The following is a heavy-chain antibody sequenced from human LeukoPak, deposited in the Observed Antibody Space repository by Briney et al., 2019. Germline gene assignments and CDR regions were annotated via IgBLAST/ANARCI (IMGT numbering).Heavy chain of an antibody. CDR2: IKQDGSHK. J-gene: IGHJ4*02. CDR3: ARLTGTTGFDY. CDR1: GFPFSSYW. D-gene: IGHD1-1*01. Sequence: PGGSLRLSCAASGFPFSSYWMSWVRQAPGKGLEWAANIKQDGSHKYYVDSVKGRFTISRDNAKNSLYLQVNSLRADDTAVYYCARLTGTTGFDYWGQGTLVTVSS. V-gene: IGHV3-7*01.